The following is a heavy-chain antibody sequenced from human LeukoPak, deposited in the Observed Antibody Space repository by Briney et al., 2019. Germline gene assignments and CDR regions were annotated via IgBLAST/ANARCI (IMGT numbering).Heavy chain of an antibody. Sequence: PSETLSLTCTVSGGSISSHYWSWIRQPPGKGLEWIGYIYYSGSTNYNPSLKSRVTISVDTSKNQFSLKLSSVTAADTAVYYCARGAYWFDPWGQGTLVTVSS. CDR3: ARGAYWFDP. CDR1: GGSISSHY. J-gene: IGHJ5*02. CDR2: IYYSGST. V-gene: IGHV4-59*08. D-gene: IGHD1-26*01.